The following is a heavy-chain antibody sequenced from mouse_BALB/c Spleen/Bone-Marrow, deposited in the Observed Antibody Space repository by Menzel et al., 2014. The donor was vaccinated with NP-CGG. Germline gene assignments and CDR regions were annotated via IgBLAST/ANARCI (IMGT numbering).Heavy chain of an antibody. D-gene: IGHD1-2*01. CDR3: ARPQFISGRYYAKNY. CDR2: IYPGSGNT. CDR1: GYAFTNYW. V-gene: IGHV1-63*01. J-gene: IGHJ4*01. Sequence: VQLQQSGAELVRSGTSVKISCKVSGYAFTNYWLDWVKKSPGHGLEWIGDIYPGSGNTYFNEKFKGKATLTADKSSRTAYMQLSNLTSEDSPVYFCARPQFISGRYYAKNYWGLGTSVTVSS.